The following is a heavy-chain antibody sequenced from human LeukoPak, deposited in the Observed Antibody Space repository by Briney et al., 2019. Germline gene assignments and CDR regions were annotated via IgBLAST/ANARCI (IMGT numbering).Heavy chain of an antibody. J-gene: IGHJ4*02. V-gene: IGHV4-59*11. CDR2: NHYSGIT. CDR1: GASISSHY. CDR3: ARVYDYGKFDF. Sequence: SETLSLTCTVSGASISSHYWSRIRKPPGRGLEWIGYNHYSGITSYDPSLKSRVTMSIDTSKSQFSLNLNSVTAADTAVYYCARVYDYGKFDFWGPGTPLTVSS. D-gene: IGHD4/OR15-4a*01.